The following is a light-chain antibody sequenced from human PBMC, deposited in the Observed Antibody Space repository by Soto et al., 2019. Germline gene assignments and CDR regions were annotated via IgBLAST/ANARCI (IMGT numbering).Light chain of an antibody. CDR3: QQRSNWPSIS. CDR1: QSVSSY. CDR2: DAS. V-gene: IGKV3-11*01. J-gene: IGKJ5*01. Sequence: EIVLTQSPATLSLSPGERATLSCSASQSVSSYLAWYQHKPGQAPRLLIYDASSRATDIPARFSGSGSGTDFTLTISSLEPEDFAIYYCQQRSNWPSISCGQGTRREIK.